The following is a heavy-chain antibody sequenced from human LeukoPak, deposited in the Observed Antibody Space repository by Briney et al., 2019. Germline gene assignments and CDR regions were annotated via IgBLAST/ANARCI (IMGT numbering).Heavy chain of an antibody. D-gene: IGHD3-9*01. J-gene: IGHJ3*02. CDR1: GGSISSYY. CDR2: IYTSGST. Sequence: SETLSLTCTVSGGSISSYYWSWIRQPAGKGLEWIGRIYTSGSTNYNPSLKSRVTMSVDTSKNQFSLKLSSVTAADTAVYYCARSRGILTPRDAFDIWGQGTMVTVSS. CDR3: ARSRGILTPRDAFDI. V-gene: IGHV4-4*07.